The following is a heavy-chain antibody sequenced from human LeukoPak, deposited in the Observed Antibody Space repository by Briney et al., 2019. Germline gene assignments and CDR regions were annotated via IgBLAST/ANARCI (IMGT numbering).Heavy chain of an antibody. CDR2: ISYDGSNK. CDR1: GFTFSSYA. V-gene: IGHV3-30-3*01. Sequence: PGRSLRLSCAASGFTFSSYAMHWVRQAPGKGLEWVAVISYDGSNKHYADSVKGRFTISRDNSKNTLYLQMNSLRAEDTAVYYCARDFEWLRSGYFDYWGQGTLVTVSS. CDR3: ARDFEWLRSGYFDY. D-gene: IGHD5-12*01. J-gene: IGHJ4*02.